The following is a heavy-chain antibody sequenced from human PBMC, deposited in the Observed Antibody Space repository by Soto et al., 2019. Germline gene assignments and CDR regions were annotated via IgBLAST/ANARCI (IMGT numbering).Heavy chain of an antibody. CDR1: GGSFSGYY. D-gene: IGHD3-9*01. CDR2: INHSGST. J-gene: IGHJ4*02. V-gene: IGHV4-34*01. CDR3: ARGIYDIFSY. Sequence: SETLSLTCAVYGGSFSGYYWSWIRQPPGKGLGWIGGINHSGSTNYNPSLKSRVTISVDTSKNQFSLKLSSVTAADTAVYYCARGIYDIFSYWGQGTLVTVSS.